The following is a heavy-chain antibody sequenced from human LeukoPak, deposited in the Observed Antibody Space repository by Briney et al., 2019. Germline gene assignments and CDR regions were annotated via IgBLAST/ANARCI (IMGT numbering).Heavy chain of an antibody. CDR2: IYNSGST. V-gene: IGHV4-59*12. CDR3: ARGQRAFDI. CDR1: GGSISSYY. Sequence: PSETLSLTCTVSGGSISSYYWSWIRQPPGKGLEWIGYIYNSGSTKYNPSLKSRVTISADTSKIQFSLKLTSVTAADTAVYYCARGQRAFDIWGQGTMVTVST. J-gene: IGHJ3*02.